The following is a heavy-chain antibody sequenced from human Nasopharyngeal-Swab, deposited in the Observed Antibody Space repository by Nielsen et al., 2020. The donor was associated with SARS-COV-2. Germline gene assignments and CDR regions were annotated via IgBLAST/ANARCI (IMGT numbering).Heavy chain of an antibody. CDR3: ARGQRYYDSHPPVDY. Sequence: VRQAPGKGLEWVANIKQDGSEKYYVDSVKGRFTISRDNAKNSLYLQMNSLRAEDTAVYYCARGQRYYDSHPPVDYWGQGTLVTVSS. J-gene: IGHJ4*02. D-gene: IGHD3-22*01. V-gene: IGHV3-7*01. CDR2: IKQDGSEK.